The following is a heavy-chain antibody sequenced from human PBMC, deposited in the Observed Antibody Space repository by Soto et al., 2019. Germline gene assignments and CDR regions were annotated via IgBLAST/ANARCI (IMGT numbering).Heavy chain of an antibody. V-gene: IGHV3-23*01. CDR2: ISGSAGNT. Sequence: EVQLLESGGGLVQPGGSLRLSCAASGFTFSSYAMAWVRQAPGEGLEWVSGISGSAGNTYYADSVKGRFTISRDNSKNTVYLQMSSLRGEDTDVYYCAKDRGLRRFDYWGQGALVTVSS. CDR1: GFTFSSYA. CDR3: AKDRGLRRFDY. J-gene: IGHJ4*02. D-gene: IGHD4-17*01.